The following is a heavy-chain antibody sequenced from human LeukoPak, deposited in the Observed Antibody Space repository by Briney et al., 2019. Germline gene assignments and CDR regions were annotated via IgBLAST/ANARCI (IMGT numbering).Heavy chain of an antibody. V-gene: IGHV5-10-1*01. CDR1: GYTFTSSW. CDR3: ARPGIGTTGTTGAFDI. Sequence: GESLRVSCKGSGYTFTSSWISWVRQMPGKGLEWMGRIDPSDSYTNYSPSFQGHVTISADKSISTAYLQWSSLKASDTAMYYCARPGIGTTGTTGAFDIWGQGTMVTVSS. D-gene: IGHD1-1*01. CDR2: IDPSDSYT. J-gene: IGHJ3*02.